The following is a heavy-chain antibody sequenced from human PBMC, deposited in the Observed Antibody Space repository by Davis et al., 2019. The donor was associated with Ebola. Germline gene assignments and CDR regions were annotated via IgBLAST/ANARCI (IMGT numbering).Heavy chain of an antibody. V-gene: IGHV1-2*02. CDR1: GYTFTGYY. CDR2: INPNSGGT. Sequence: ASVKVSCKASGYTFTGYYMHWVRQAPGQGLEWMGWINPNSGGTNYAQKFQGRVTMTRDTSTSTVYMELSRLRSDDTAVYYCARESVGSDTDYYYYYMDVWGKGTTVTVSS. J-gene: IGHJ6*03. CDR3: ARESVGSDTDYYYYYMDV. D-gene: IGHD3-10*01.